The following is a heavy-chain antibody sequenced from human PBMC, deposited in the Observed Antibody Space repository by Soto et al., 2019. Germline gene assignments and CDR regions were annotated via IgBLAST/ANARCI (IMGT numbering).Heavy chain of an antibody. CDR1: GSTFSSYS. Sequence: PGGSLRLSCAASGSTFSSYSMNWVRQAPGKGLEWVSSISSSSSYIYYADSVKGRFTISRDNAKNSLYLQMNSLRAEDTAVYYCARGPAGYSSGWFLFDYWGQGTLVTVSS. D-gene: IGHD6-19*01. J-gene: IGHJ4*02. CDR2: ISSSSSYI. V-gene: IGHV3-21*01. CDR3: ARGPAGYSSGWFLFDY.